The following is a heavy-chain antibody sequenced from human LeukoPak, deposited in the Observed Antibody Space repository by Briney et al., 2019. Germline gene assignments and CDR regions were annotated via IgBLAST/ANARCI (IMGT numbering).Heavy chain of an antibody. CDR3: ARHRYHDFWSGTVGLYYYYMDV. Sequence: PSETLSLTCTVSGGSISSSSYYWGWIRQPPGKGLEWIGSIYYSGSTYYNPSLKSRVTISVDTSKNQFSLKLSSVTAADTAVYYCARHRYHDFWSGTVGLYYYYMDVWGKGTTVTVSS. CDR2: IYYSGST. D-gene: IGHD3-3*01. J-gene: IGHJ6*03. V-gene: IGHV4-39*01. CDR1: GGSISSSSYY.